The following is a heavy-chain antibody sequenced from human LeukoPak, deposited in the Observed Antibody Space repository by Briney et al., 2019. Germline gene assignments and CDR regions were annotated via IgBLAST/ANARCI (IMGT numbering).Heavy chain of an antibody. V-gene: IGHV3-23*01. CDR3: ARAMTTVTVDYYYYMDV. CDR1: GFTFSSYA. J-gene: IGHJ6*03. CDR2: ISGSGGST. Sequence: GGSLRLSCAASGFTFSSYAMSWVRQAPGKGLEWVSAISGSGGSTYYADSVKGRFTISRDNSKNTLYLQMKSLRAEDTALYYCARAMTTVTVDYYYYMDVWGKGTTVTVSS. D-gene: IGHD4-11*01.